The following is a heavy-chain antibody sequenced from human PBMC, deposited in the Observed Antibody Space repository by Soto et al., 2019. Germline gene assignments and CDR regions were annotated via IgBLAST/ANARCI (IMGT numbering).Heavy chain of an antibody. V-gene: IGHV3-30-3*01. D-gene: IGHD3-22*01. Sequence: QVQLVESGGGVVQPGRSLRLSCAASGFTFSSYAMHWVRQAPGKGLEWVAVISYDGSNKYYADSVKGRFTISRDNSKNTLYLQMNSLRAEDTAAYYCARDDSSGYFLNYWGQGTLVTVSS. CDR3: ARDDSSGYFLNY. J-gene: IGHJ4*02. CDR1: GFTFSSYA. CDR2: ISYDGSNK.